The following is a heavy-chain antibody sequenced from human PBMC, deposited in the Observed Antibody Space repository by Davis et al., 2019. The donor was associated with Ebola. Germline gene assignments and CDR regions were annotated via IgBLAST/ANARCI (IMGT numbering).Heavy chain of an antibody. V-gene: IGHV3-11*05. CDR2: ISSSSSYT. D-gene: IGHD3-22*01. J-gene: IGHJ4*02. CDR1: GFTFSGSA. CDR3: AREWFS. Sequence: GESLNISCAASGFTFSGSAMHWVRQAPGKGLEWVSYISSSSSYTNYADSVKGRFTISRDNAKNSLYLQMNSLRAEDTALYYCAREWFSWGQGTLVTVSS.